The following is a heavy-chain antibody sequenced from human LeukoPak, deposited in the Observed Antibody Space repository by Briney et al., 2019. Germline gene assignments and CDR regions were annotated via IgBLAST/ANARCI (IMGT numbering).Heavy chain of an antibody. J-gene: IGHJ4*02. CDR3: ARDRAVSVIFIVSVNYYFDY. D-gene: IGHD3-10*01. CDR1: GYSFTSYW. CDR2: IYPGDSDT. V-gene: IGHV5-51*01. Sequence: GESLKISCKGSGYSFTSYWIGWVRQMPGKGLVWMGIIYPGDSDTRYSPSFQGQVTISADKSISTAYLQWSSLKASDTAMYYCARDRAVSVIFIVSVNYYFDYWGQGTLVTVSS.